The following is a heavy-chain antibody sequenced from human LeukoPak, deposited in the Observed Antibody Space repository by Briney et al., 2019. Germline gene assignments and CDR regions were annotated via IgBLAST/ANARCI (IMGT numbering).Heavy chain of an antibody. CDR1: GYSISSGYY. D-gene: IGHD1-1*01. CDR2: IYHSGST. V-gene: IGHV4-38-2*01. CDR3: ARLPFPNWDTDYDY. Sequence: SETLSLTCAVSGYSISSGYYWGWIRQPPGKGLEWIGGIYHSGSTYYNPSLKSRVTISVDTSKNQFSLKLSSVTAADTAVYYCARLPFPNWDTDYDYWGQGTLVTVSS. J-gene: IGHJ4*02.